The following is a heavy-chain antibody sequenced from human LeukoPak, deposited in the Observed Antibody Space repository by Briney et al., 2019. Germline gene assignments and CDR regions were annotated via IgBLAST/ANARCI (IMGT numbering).Heavy chain of an antibody. D-gene: IGHD3-22*01. Sequence: GGSLRLSCAASGFTFSNAWMSWVRQAPGKGLEWVGRIKSKTDGGTTDYAAPVKGRFTISRDDSKNTLCLQMNSLKTEDTAVYYRPTNICPDSSGYYSNWYFDLWGCGTLVTVSS. CDR1: GFTFSNAW. V-gene: IGHV3-15*01. CDR3: PTNICPDSSGYYSNWYFDL. J-gene: IGHJ2*01. CDR2: IKSKTDGGTT.